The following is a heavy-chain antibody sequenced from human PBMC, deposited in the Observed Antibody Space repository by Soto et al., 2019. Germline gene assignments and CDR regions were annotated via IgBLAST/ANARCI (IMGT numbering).Heavy chain of an antibody. CDR1: GFTFSSYG. CDR3: AREKDSSESCFDY. Sequence: QVQLVESGGGVVQPGRSLRLSCAASGFTFSSYGMHWVRQAPGKGLEWVAVIWYDGSNKYYADSVKGRFTISRDNSKNTLYLQMNSLRAEDTAVYYCAREKDSSESCFDYWGQGTLVTVSA. CDR2: IWYDGSNK. V-gene: IGHV3-33*01. J-gene: IGHJ4*02. D-gene: IGHD3-22*01.